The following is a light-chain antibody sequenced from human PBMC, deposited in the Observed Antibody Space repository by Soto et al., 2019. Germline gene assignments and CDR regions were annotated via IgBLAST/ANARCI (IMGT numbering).Light chain of an antibody. CDR2: DAS. CDR1: QSVGSY. Sequence: IVLTQSPATLSVSPGDRATLSCRASQSVGSYLAWYQQKPGQAPRLLIYDASNRATGIPARFSGSGSGTDFTLTISSLEPEDFAVYYCQQRSNWLTFGGGTKVEI. V-gene: IGKV3-11*01. CDR3: QQRSNWLT. J-gene: IGKJ4*01.